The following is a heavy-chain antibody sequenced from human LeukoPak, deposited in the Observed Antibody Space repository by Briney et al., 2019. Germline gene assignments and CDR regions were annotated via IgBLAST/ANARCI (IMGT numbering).Heavy chain of an antibody. V-gene: IGHV3-23*01. CDR2: ISGSAGST. J-gene: IGHJ4*02. CDR3: AKISLVLNYNFWSGSAVDY. Sequence: GGSLRLSCAASGFTFSSYALSWVRQAPGKGLEWVSAISGSAGSTYYADSVKGRFTISRDNSKDTLFLQMNSLRAVDTAVYYCAKISLVLNYNFWSGSAVDYWGQGTLVTVSS. CDR1: GFTFSSYA. D-gene: IGHD3-3*01.